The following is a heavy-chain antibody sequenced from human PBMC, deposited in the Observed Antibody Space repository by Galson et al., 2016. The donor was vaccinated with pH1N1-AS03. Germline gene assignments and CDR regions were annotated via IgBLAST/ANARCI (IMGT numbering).Heavy chain of an antibody. V-gene: IGHV3-7*01. Sequence: SLRLSCAASGFTFSTYWMSWVRQAPGKGLEWVANIKEDGNDQHYVASVKGRFTISRDNAKKSLFLQMNSLTADDTAVYYCARTRGVLQSSGEMLSYFDYWGLGSLVTVSS. J-gene: IGHJ4*02. CDR3: ARTRGVLQSSGEMLSYFDY. D-gene: IGHD3-10*01. CDR2: IKEDGNDQ. CDR1: GFTFSTYW.